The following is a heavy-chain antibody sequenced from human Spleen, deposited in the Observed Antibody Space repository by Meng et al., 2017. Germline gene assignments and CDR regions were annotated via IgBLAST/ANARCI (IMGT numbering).Heavy chain of an antibody. Sequence: QVHLQQWGAGLLKPSEPLSLTCVVSGGSFSDYYWSWIRQPPGKGLEWIGEINHSGSTNYNPSLESRATISVDTSQNNLSLKLSSVTAADTAVYYCARGQLASSTFSATNWFDPWGQGTLVTVSS. V-gene: IGHV4-34*01. CDR2: INHSGST. D-gene: IGHD6-13*01. CDR1: GGSFSDYY. CDR3: ARGQLASSTFSATNWFDP. J-gene: IGHJ5*02.